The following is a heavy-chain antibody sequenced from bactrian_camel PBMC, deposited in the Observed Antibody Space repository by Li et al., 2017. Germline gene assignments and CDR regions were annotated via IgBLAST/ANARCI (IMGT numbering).Heavy chain of an antibody. CDR2: IDDDGDT. CDR1: GYSIRTFC. J-gene: IGHJ4*01. D-gene: IGHD4*01. V-gene: IGHV3S26*01. CDR3: AAEPQCSNYDRAY. Sequence: HVQLVESGGGSVQPGGSLRLSCAASGYSIRTFCMAWLRLYPGKEREGVTFIDDDGDTSYTDSVKGRFTISKDNAKNTLYLQMNSLKPEDTAMYYCAAEPQCSNYDRAYWGQGTQVTVS.